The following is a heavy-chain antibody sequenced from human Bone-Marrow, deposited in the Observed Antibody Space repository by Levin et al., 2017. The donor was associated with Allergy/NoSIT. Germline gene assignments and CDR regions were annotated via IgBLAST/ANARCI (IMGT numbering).Heavy chain of an antibody. D-gene: IGHD6-19*01. CDR3: VRQWLQRDYYYSGMDV. J-gene: IGHJ6*02. Sequence: PSETLSLTCSVSGGSISSNHYYWAWIRLPPGTGLEWIGSIYYSGSPYYNPSLKSRGTISVDTSQNQFSLKLTSVTAADTGVYYCVRQWLQRDYYYSGMDVWGQGTTVTVSS. V-gene: IGHV4-39*01. CDR2: IYYSGSP. CDR1: GGSISSNHYY.